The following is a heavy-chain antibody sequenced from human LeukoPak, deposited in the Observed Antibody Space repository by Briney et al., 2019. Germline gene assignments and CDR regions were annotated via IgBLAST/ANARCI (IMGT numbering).Heavy chain of an antibody. Sequence: GGSLRLSCAASGFTFSSYSMNWVPQAPGKGLEWVSYITSTGSRIYYADSVKGRFTISRDNAKNSLYLQMNSLRDEDTAVYYCTRDPHALDYWGQGTLVTVSS. CDR1: GFTFSSYS. V-gene: IGHV3-48*02. CDR3: TRDPHALDY. CDR2: ITSTGSRI. J-gene: IGHJ4*02.